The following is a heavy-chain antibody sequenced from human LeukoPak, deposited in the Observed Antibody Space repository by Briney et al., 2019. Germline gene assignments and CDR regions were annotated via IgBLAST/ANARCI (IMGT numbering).Heavy chain of an antibody. D-gene: IGHD3-10*01. CDR3: AREIFGPGSYPDY. V-gene: IGHV3-33*01. CDR2: IWHDGGHK. J-gene: IGHJ4*02. CDR1: GFAFNTYA. Sequence: GGSLRLSCAASGFAFNTYAMHWVRQAPGKGLEWVTLIWHDGGHKFYIDSVRGRFTISRDNSRNTVYLQMNGLRAEDTAVYYCAREIFGPGSYPDYWGQGTLVTVSS.